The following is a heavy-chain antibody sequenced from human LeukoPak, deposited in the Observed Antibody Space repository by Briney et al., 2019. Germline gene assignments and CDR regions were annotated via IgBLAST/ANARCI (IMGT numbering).Heavy chain of an antibody. J-gene: IGHJ4*02. CDR2: IYHSGST. CDR3: ARGEDFWSGYYTFHY. CDR1: GGSISSGGYS. D-gene: IGHD3-3*01. V-gene: IGHV4-30-2*01. Sequence: SQTLSLTCAVFGGSISSGGYSWSWIRQPPGKGLEWIGYIYHSGSTYYNPSLKSRVTISVDRSKNQFSLKLSSVTAADTAVYYCARGEDFWSGYYTFHYWGQGTLVTVSS.